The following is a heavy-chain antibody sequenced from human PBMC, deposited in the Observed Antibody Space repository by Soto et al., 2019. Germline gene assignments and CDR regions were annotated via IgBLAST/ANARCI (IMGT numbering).Heavy chain of an antibody. CDR3: ARGYILYSSSWYGWFDP. CDR2: INHSGST. D-gene: IGHD6-13*01. V-gene: IGHV4-34*01. Sequence: PSETLSLTCAVYGGSFSGYYWSWIRQPPGKGLEWIGEINHSGSTNYNPSLKSRVTISVGTSKNQFSLKLSSVTAADTAVYYCARGYILYSSSWYGWFDPWGQGTLVTVSS. J-gene: IGHJ5*02. CDR1: GGSFSGYY.